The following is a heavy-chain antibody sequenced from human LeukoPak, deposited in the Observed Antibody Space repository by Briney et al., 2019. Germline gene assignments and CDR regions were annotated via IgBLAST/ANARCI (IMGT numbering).Heavy chain of an antibody. J-gene: IGHJ4*02. CDR2: IDPNSGGT. V-gene: IGHV1-2*02. CDR3: ASSLEIVVVPAAISLDY. D-gene: IGHD2-2*03. Sequence: GASVKVSCKASGYTFTGYYVHWVRQAPGQGLEWMGWIDPNSGGTNYAQKFQGRVTMTRDTSISTAYMELSRLRSDDTAVYYCASSLEIVVVPAAISLDYWGQGTLVTVSS. CDR1: GYTFTGYY.